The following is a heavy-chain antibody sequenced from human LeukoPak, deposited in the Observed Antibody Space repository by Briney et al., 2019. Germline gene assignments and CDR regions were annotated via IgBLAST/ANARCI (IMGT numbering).Heavy chain of an antibody. CDR1: GVTLCSYA. Sequence: GGALRPSWAAPGVTLCSYAISWGRPAPGEGLGWVSAISGSGGSTYYADSVKGRFTISRDNSKNTLYLQMNSLRAEDTAVYYCAKDMRGPYYFDYWGQGTLVTVSS. D-gene: IGHD3-10*01. J-gene: IGHJ4*02. CDR3: AKDMRGPYYFDY. V-gene: IGHV3-23*01. CDR2: ISGSGGST.